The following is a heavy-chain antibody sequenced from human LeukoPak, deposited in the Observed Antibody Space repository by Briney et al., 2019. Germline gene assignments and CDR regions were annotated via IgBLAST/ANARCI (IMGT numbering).Heavy chain of an antibody. Sequence: GGSLRLSCAVSGFTVSSNYMSWVRQPPGKGLEWVSGIYTGGSTYSADSAKGRFTIFRDNSKNTLHLQMHSLRVEDTAVYYCASKLLPAVEQGLAYWGQGTLVTVSS. CDR2: IYTGGST. D-gene: IGHD2-2*01. CDR3: ASKLLPAVEQGLAY. CDR1: GFTVSSNY. V-gene: IGHV3-53*01. J-gene: IGHJ4*02.